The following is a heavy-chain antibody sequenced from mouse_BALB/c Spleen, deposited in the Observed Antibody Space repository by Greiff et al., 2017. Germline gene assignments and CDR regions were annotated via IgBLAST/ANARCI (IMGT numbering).Heavy chain of an antibody. CDR3: ARHVDYDGGYYAMDY. J-gene: IGHJ4*01. CDR2: IWSDGST. CDR1: GFSLTSYG. V-gene: IGHV2-6-2*01. D-gene: IGHD2-4*01. Sequence: QVQLQQSGPDLVAPSQSLSITCTVSGFSLTSYGVHWVRQPPGQGLEWLVVIWSDGSTTYNSALKSRLSISKDNSKSQVFLKMNSLQTDDTAMYYCARHVDYDGGYYAMDYWGQGTSVTVSS.